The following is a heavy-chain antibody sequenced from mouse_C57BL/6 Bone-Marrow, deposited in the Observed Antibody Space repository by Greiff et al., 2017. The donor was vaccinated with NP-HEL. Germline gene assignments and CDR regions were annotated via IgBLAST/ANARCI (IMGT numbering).Heavy chain of an antibody. Sequence: VQLKESGGGLVKPGGSLKLSCAASGFTFSDYGMHWVRQAPEKGLEWVAYISSGSSTIYYADTVKGRFTISRDNAKNTLFLQMTSLRSEDTAIYYCARESGSSYVGYFDVWGTGTTVTVSS. V-gene: IGHV5-17*01. CDR2: ISSGSSTI. CDR1: GFTFSDYG. J-gene: IGHJ1*03. D-gene: IGHD1-1*01. CDR3: ARESGSSYVGYFDV.